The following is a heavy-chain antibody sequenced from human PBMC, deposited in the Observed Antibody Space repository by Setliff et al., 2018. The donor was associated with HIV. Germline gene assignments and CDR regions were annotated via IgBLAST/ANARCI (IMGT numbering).Heavy chain of an antibody. D-gene: IGHD3-10*02. Sequence: SETLSLTCTVSGGSLSSYYWSWIRRPAGKGLEWIGRIYSSGSTNYNPSLKSRLTMSVDTSKNQFSLKLTSVTAADTAVYYCARSGSYVGPIQHWGQGTPVTVSS. V-gene: IGHV4-4*07. CDR3: ARSGSYVGPIQH. J-gene: IGHJ1*01. CDR2: IYSSGST. CDR1: GGSLSSYY.